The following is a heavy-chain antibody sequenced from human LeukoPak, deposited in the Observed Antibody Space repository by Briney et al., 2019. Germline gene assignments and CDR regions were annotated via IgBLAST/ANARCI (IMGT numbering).Heavy chain of an antibody. Sequence: PSETLSLTCTGSGCSISSYYWSWIRQPAGKGLDGMGYIYYKGSTNYNPSLKSGVTIPVHPSKNQLSLKLSSVHAADTAVYYCARDRPGAAGFDYWGQGTLVTVSS. CDR1: GCSISSYY. V-gene: IGHV4-59*01. CDR2: IYYKGST. D-gene: IGHD1-26*01. CDR3: ARDRPGAAGFDY. J-gene: IGHJ4*02.